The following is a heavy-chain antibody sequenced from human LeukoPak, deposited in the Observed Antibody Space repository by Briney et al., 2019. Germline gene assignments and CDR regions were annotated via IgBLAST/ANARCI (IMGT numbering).Heavy chain of an antibody. Sequence: GGSLRLSCAASGSTFSNAWMSWVRQAPGKGLEWVGRIKSKTDGGTTDYAAPVKGRFTISRDDSKNTLYLQMNGLKTEDTAVYYCTTEPYYYDSSGYLLSFDYWGQGTLVTVSS. CDR2: IKSKTDGGTT. D-gene: IGHD3-22*01. CDR1: GSTFSNAW. J-gene: IGHJ4*02. CDR3: TTEPYYYDSSGYLLSFDY. V-gene: IGHV3-15*01.